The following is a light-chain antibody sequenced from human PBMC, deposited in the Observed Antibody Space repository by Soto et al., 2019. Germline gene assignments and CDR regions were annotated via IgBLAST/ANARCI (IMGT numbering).Light chain of an antibody. V-gene: IGKV1-39*01. J-gene: IGKJ4*01. CDR1: QSISNL. CDR2: AAS. CDR3: QQSYSTPLT. Sequence: DIQMTQSPSSLSASVGDRVTITCRASQSISNLLNWYQQKPGKAPKLLIYAASSLQSGVPARFSGSESGTDFTLTISSLQPEDFATYYCQQSYSTPLTFGGGTKVEIK.